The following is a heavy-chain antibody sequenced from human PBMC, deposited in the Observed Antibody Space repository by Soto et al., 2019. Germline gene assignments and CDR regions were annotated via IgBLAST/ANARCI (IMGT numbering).Heavy chain of an antibody. CDR3: ARIAASGRGWDV. V-gene: IGHV3-7*01. CDR2: IKQDGSEE. Sequence: EVQLVGSGGGLVQPGGPLRLSCVDSGFTFSSYWMRWVRQAPVKGLEWVGKIKQDGSEENYVDSVKGRFTISRDNAKNSMYLQMNSLRVEDTAVYYCARIAASGRGWDVWGQGTTVVVSS. CDR1: GFTFSSYW. J-gene: IGHJ6*02. D-gene: IGHD6-13*01.